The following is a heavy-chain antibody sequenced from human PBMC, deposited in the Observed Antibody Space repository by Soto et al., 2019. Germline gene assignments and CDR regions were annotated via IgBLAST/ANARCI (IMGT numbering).Heavy chain of an antibody. J-gene: IGHJ5*02. CDR1: GGTFSSYA. V-gene: IGHV1-69*01. Sequence: QVQLVQSGAEVKKPGSSVKVSCKASGGTFSSYAISWVRQAPGQGLEWMGGIIPIFGTANYAQKFQGRVTITADESTSTAYMELSSLRSEDTAVYYCARQIKYNWNYEVSNYLFDPWGQGTLVTVSS. CDR2: IIPIFGTA. CDR3: ARQIKYNWNYEVSNYLFDP. D-gene: IGHD1-7*01.